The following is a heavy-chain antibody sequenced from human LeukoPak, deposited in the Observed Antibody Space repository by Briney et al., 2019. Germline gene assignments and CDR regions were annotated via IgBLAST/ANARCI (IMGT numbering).Heavy chain of an antibody. J-gene: IGHJ4*02. CDR2: ISDDGSNT. Sequence: GGSLRLSCTASGFTLSSFGMHWVRQAPGKGLEWVAVISDDGSNTYYADSVKGRFTISRDNSKNTLYVQMKSLRAEDTAVYYCAKPSVDTSMVDSHFDSWGQGTLVTVSS. CDR3: AKPSVDTSMVDSHFDS. CDR1: GFTLSSFG. D-gene: IGHD5-18*01. V-gene: IGHV3-30*18.